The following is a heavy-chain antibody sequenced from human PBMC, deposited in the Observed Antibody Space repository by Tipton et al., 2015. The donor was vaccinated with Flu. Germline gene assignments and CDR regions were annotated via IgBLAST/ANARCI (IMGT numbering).Heavy chain of an antibody. Sequence: TLSLTCTVSGGSISSYYWSWIRQPAGKGLEWIGRIYTSGSTNYNPSLKSRVTMSVDTSKNQFSLKLSSVTAADTAVYYCAKSGSYQSYWYFDLWGRGTQVTVSS. V-gene: IGHV4-4*07. CDR3: AKSGSYQSYWYFDL. J-gene: IGHJ2*01. D-gene: IGHD1-26*01. CDR1: GGSISSYY. CDR2: IYTSGST.